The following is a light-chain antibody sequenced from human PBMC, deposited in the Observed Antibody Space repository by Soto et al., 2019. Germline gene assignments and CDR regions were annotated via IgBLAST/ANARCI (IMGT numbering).Light chain of an antibody. V-gene: IGLV2-14*01. J-gene: IGLJ1*01. CDR3: SSYPTPSTLV. CDR1: SSNVVIYHY. CDR2: EVS. Sequence: QSVLTKPASGSGSAGQSITLSCAGTSSNVVIYHYVSWYQQHPGKAPKLSSYEVSNRPSGVSDRFSGSKSGNTASLTISGLQAEDEAVYYCSSYPTPSTLVLGTGTQLTV.